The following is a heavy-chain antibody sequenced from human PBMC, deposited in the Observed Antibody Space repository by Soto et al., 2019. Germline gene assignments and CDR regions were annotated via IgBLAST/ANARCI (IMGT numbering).Heavy chain of an antibody. V-gene: IGHV5-51*01. CDR1: GYSFTSYW. D-gene: IGHD3-22*01. CDR3: ARLNYDSSGLGHNGWFDP. CDR2: IYPGDSDT. Sequence: PGESLEISCKGSGYSFTSYWIGWVRQMPGKGLEWMGIIYPGDSDTRYSPSFQGQVTISADKSISTAYLQWSSLKASDTAMYYCARLNYDSSGLGHNGWFDPWGQGTLGTVSS. J-gene: IGHJ5*02.